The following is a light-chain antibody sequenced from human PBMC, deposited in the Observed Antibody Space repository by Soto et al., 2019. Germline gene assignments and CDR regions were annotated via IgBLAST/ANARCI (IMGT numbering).Light chain of an antibody. CDR3: TSYISSSTPYV. V-gene: IGLV2-14*01. CDR1: SSDVGTYKY. CDR2: EVS. J-gene: IGLJ1*01. Sequence: QSALTQPASVSGSPGQSITISCTGTSSDVGTYKYVSWYQQHPGKAPKILIYEVSNRPSGVSNRFSASKSGNTASLTISGLQAEDEADYFCTSYISSSTPYVFGTGTKLTVL.